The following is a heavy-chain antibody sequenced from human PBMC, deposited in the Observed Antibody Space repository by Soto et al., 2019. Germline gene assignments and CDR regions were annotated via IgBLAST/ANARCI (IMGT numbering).Heavy chain of an antibody. J-gene: IGHJ4*02. Sequence: QMHLVESGGGVVQPGRSLTLSCVASGFTFTSYGIHWVRQAPGKVLEWVAVIWYDGSNKYYGDSVKGRFSISRDNSKNTVYLQMNSLRAEDTAVYYCARDRRFLEWLDYWGQGTLVSVSS. CDR3: ARDRRFLEWLDY. CDR1: GFTFTSYG. D-gene: IGHD3-3*01. CDR2: IWYDGSNK. V-gene: IGHV3-33*01.